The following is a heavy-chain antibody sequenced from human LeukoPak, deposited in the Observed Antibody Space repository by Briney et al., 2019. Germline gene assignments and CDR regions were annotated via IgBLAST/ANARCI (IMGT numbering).Heavy chain of an antibody. D-gene: IGHD6-13*01. CDR2: ISSNGDST. Sequence: GGSLRLSCSASGFTFRTYAMHWVRQAPGKGLEYVSAISSNGDSTFYADSVKGRFTISRDKSKKTLYLQMSSLREEDTAVYYCVKVGSAAGPGDFDYWGQGTLATVSS. CDR1: GFTFRTYA. J-gene: IGHJ4*02. CDR3: VKVGSAAGPGDFDY. V-gene: IGHV3-64D*09.